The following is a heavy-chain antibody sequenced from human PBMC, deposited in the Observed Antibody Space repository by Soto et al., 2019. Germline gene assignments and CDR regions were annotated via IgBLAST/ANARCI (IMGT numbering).Heavy chain of an antibody. CDR1: GGTFSSYT. J-gene: IGHJ4*02. D-gene: IGHD5-18*01. V-gene: IGHV1-69*02. CDR3: AIRSGYSYGLLIDY. CDR2: IIPILGIA. Sequence: ASVKVSCKASGGTFSSYTISWVRQAPGQGLEWMGRIIPILGIANYAQKFQGRVTITADKSTSTAYMELSSLRSEDTAVYYCAIRSGYSYGLLIDYWGQGTLVTVSS.